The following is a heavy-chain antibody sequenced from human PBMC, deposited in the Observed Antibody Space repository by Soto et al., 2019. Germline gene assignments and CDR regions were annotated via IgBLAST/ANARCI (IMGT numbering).Heavy chain of an antibody. Sequence: QVHLQESGPGLVKPSQPLSLTCTVSGDSTISGSYFWTWIRQRSGKGLEWIGYIYDSGSTSYTPSLASRVSISADTSNNHFSLTLISVTAADTAVYYCARRAGNRRGYPIDYWGQGIPVTVSS. J-gene: IGHJ4*02. CDR3: ARRAGNRRGYPIDY. CDR1: GDSTISGSYF. CDR2: IYDSGST. V-gene: IGHV4-31*03. D-gene: IGHD5-18*01.